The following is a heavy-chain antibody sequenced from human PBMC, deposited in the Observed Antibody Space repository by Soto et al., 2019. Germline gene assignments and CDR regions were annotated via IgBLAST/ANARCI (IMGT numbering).Heavy chain of an antibody. CDR2: IKQDGIEK. V-gene: IGHV3-7*03. J-gene: IGHJ1*01. Sequence: LRLSCAASGFSFSSYWMSWVRQAPGKGLEWVAGIKQDGIEKYYLASVKGRFTISRDNARNTLYLQLSSLRAADTAVYYCSRDKHDYAMWGQGTRVTVSS. CDR3: SRDKHDYAM. D-gene: IGHD2-8*01. CDR1: GFSFSSYW.